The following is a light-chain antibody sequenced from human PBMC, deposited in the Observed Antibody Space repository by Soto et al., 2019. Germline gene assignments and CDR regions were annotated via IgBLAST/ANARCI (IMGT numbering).Light chain of an antibody. CDR1: SSDVGSHNL. Sequence: QSALTQPASVSGSPGQSITISCTGTSSDVGSHNLVSWYQQHPGKAPKLMIYDGNKRPSGVSHRFSGSKSGNTASLTISGLQDEDEADYYCCSYGGRSTFYVLGTGTKLTVL. CDR3: CSYGGRSTFYV. CDR2: DGN. J-gene: IGLJ1*01. V-gene: IGLV2-23*01.